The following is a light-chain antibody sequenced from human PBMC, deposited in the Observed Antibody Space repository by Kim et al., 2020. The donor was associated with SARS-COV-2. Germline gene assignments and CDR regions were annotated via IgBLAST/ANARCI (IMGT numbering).Light chain of an antibody. CDR2: DVT. V-gene: IGLV2-23*02. CDR1: SSDVGNYDL. Sequence: QSALTQPASVSGSPGQSITISCTGTSSDVGNYDLVSWFQQHPGKAPKLIIYDVTKRPSGVSYRFSGSKSGNTASLTISGLQAEDEADSHCCSFSNSGPYVFGTGTKVTVL. CDR3: CSFSNSGPYV. J-gene: IGLJ1*01.